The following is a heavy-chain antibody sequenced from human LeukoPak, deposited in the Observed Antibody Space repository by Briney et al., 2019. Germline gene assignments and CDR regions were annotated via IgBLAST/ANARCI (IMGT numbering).Heavy chain of an antibody. CDR1: GFTFSSYT. V-gene: IGHV3-48*01. Sequence: GGSLRLSCAASGFTFSSYTMNWVRQAPGKGLEWVSYISSSSSTIYYADSVKGRFTISRDNSKNTVYLQMNSLRAEDTAMYYCAKDSRNYYFDYWGQGTLVIVSS. CDR3: AKDSRNYYFDY. J-gene: IGHJ4*02. CDR2: ISSSSSTI.